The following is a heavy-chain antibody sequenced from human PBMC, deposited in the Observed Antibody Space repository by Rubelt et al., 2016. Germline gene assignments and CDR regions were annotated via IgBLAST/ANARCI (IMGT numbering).Heavy chain of an antibody. CDR2: FYSGGST. CDR1: GFTFSRNK. Sequence: EVQLVESGGGLIQPGGSLRLSCAASGFTFSRNKMGWVRQAPGRGLEWVLVFYSGGSTYYADSVKGRFTISRDNSKNTLDLQMNSLRAEDTAVYYCAREGLLSHWGQGTLVTVSS. CDR3: AREGLLSH. J-gene: IGHJ1*01. V-gene: IGHV3-53*01. D-gene: IGHD2-2*01.